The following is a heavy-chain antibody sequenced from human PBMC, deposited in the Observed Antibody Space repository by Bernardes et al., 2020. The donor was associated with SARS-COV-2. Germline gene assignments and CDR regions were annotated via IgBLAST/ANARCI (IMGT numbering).Heavy chain of an antibody. CDR3: ARVEVDCSGGSCYSYYYYGMDV. CDR1: GFTFSSYS. D-gene: IGHD2-15*01. CDR2: ISSSSSYI. J-gene: IGHJ6*02. Sequence: GGSLRLSCAASGFTFSSYSMNWVRQAPGKGLEWVSSISSSSSYIYYADSVKGRFTISRDNAKNSLYLQMNSLRAEDTAVYYCARVEVDCSGGSCYSYYYYGMDVWGQGTTVTVSS. V-gene: IGHV3-21*01.